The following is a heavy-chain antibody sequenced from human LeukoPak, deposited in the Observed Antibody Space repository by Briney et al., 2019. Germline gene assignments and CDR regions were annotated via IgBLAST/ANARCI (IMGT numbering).Heavy chain of an antibody. CDR1: GGSVSSGSYY. J-gene: IGHJ4*02. V-gene: IGHV4-39*01. Sequence: KASETLSLTCTVSGGSVSSGSYYWSWIRQSPGKGLEWIGSVYYTGRTDYNPSLESRVIMSMDTSKNQYFMRLNSVTAADTAVYYCARHPTPNYVPYFDYWGQGTLVTVSS. CDR2: VYYTGRT. D-gene: IGHD4/OR15-4a*01. CDR3: ARHPTPNYVPYFDY.